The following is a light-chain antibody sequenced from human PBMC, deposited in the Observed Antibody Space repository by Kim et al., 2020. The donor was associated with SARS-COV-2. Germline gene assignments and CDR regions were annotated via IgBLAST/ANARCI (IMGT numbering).Light chain of an antibody. Sequence: GQKVTISCSGGSSTIGNNFVSWYHHVPGTPPKVLIYDNDRRPSGIPDRFSGYKSHTSATLDITGLQTGDEGDYYCGTWDSNVNSGVFGGGTQLTVL. CDR3: GTWDSNVNSGV. V-gene: IGLV1-51*01. CDR1: SSTIGNNF. CDR2: DND. J-gene: IGLJ2*01.